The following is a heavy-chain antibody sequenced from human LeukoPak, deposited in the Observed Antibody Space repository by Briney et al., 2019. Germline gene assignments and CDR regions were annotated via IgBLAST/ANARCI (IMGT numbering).Heavy chain of an antibody. V-gene: IGHV1-2*02. J-gene: IGHJ5*02. Sequence: ASVKVSCKASGYTFTGYYMHWMRQAPGQGLERMGWINPNSGGTNYAQKFQGRVTMTRDTSISTAYMELSRLRSDDTAVYYCARVRRLYYYGSGSYYPDNNWFNPWGQGTLVTVSS. CDR2: INPNSGGT. CDR1: GYTFTGYY. D-gene: IGHD3-10*01. CDR3: ARVRRLYYYGSGSYYPDNNWFNP.